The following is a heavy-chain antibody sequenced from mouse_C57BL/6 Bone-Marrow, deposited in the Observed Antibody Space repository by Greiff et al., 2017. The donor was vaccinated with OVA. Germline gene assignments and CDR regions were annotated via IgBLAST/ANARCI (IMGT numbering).Heavy chain of an antibody. V-gene: IGHV14-1*01. CDR3: TTGTTVVATRGYFDV. D-gene: IGHD1-1*01. J-gene: IGHJ1*03. CDR2: IDPEDGDT. Sequence: VQLKQSGAELVRPGASVKLSCTASGFNIKDYYMHWVKQRPEQGLEWIGRIDPEDGDTEYAPKFQGKATMTADTSSNTAYLQLSSLTSEDTAVYYCTTGTTVVATRGYFDVWGTGTTVTVSS. CDR1: GFNIKDYY.